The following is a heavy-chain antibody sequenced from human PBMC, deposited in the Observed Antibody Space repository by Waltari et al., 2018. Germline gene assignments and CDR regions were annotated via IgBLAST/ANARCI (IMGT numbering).Heavy chain of an antibody. D-gene: IGHD6-13*01. CDR3: AKDARGSSWLVFDY. J-gene: IGHJ4*02. CDR1: GFTVSSNY. CDR2: IYSGGST. Sequence: EVQLVESGGGLIQPGGSLRLSCAASGFTVSSNYMSWVRQAPGKGLEWVSVIYSGGSTYYADSVKGRFTISRDNSKNTLYLQMNSLRAEDTAVYYCAKDARGSSWLVFDYWGQGTLVTVSS. V-gene: IGHV3-53*01.